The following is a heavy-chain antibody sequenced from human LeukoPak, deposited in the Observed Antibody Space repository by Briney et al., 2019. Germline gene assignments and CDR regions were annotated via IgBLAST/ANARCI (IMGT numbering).Heavy chain of an antibody. D-gene: IGHD4-11*01. CDR3: ATGDYPHYFDY. CDR2: ISSSGGST. Sequence: GGSLRLSCSASGFTFSSYAMHWVRQAPGKGLEYVSGISSSGGSTYYADSVKGRFTISRDNSKNTMYAQMSSLRAEDTAVYYCATGDYPHYFDYWGQGTWSPPPQ. V-gene: IGHV3-64*05. J-gene: IGHJ4*02. CDR1: GFTFSSYA.